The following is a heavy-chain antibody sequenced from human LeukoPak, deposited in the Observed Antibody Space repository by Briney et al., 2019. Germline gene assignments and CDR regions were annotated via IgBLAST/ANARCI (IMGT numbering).Heavy chain of an antibody. D-gene: IGHD2-8*01. V-gene: IGHV3-21*01. CDR1: GFTFRSYS. J-gene: IGHJ4*02. Sequence: GGSLRLSCAASGFTFRSYSMNWVRQAPGKGLEWVSSISSSSSYIYYADSVKGRFTISRDNAKNSLYLQMNSLRAEDTAVYYCARTSSGYCTNGVCFPSPLDYWGQGTLVTVSS. CDR2: ISSSSSYI. CDR3: ARTSSGYCTNGVCFPSPLDY.